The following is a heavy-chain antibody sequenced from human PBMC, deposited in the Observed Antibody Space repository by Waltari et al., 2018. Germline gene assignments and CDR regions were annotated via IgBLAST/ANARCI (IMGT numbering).Heavy chain of an antibody. V-gene: IGHV3-30*18. CDR2: ISYDGSNK. J-gene: IGHJ3*02. CDR1: GFTFSSYG. D-gene: IGHD1-26*01. CDR3: AKDMELLEAFDI. Sequence: QVQLVESGGGVVQPGRSLRLSCAASGFTFSSYGMHWVRQAPGKGLEWVAVISYDGSNKYYADSVKGRFTISRDNSKNTLYLQMNSLRAEDTAVYYCAKDMELLEAFDIWGQGTMVTVSS.